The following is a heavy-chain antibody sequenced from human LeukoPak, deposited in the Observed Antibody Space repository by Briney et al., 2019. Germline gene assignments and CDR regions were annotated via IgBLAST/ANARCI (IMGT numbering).Heavy chain of an antibody. D-gene: IGHD2-2*01. Sequence: GGSLRLSCAASGFTFSSYAMSWVRQAPGKGLEWVSVISGSGGSTYYADSVKGRFTISRDNSKNTLYLQMNSLRAEDTAVYYGAEAMLPWYCSSTSCYPSDFDYWGQGTLVTVSS. CDR2: ISGSGGST. CDR3: AEAMLPWYCSSTSCYPSDFDY. V-gene: IGHV3-23*01. J-gene: IGHJ4*02. CDR1: GFTFSSYA.